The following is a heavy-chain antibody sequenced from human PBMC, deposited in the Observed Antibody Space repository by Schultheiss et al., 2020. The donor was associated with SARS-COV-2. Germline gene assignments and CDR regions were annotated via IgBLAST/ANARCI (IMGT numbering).Heavy chain of an antibody. CDR1: GGSISSYY. CDR3: ARHNSQRGFDY. D-gene: IGHD4-23*01. CDR2: IDSSGST. Sequence: SQTLSLTCTVSGGSISSYYWSWIRQPPGKGLEWIGYIDSSGSTIYNPSLKSRVTISVDTSRNHFSLKLSSATAADTAVYYCARHNSQRGFDYWGQGTLVTVSS. J-gene: IGHJ4*02. V-gene: IGHV4-59*08.